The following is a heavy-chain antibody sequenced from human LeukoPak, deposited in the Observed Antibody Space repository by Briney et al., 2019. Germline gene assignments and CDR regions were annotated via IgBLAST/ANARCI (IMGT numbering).Heavy chain of an antibody. V-gene: IGHV4-59*01. J-gene: IGHJ4*02. D-gene: IGHD5-12*01. CDR3: ARWGPSGYSGYGPIDY. CDR1: GGSISSYY. CDR2: IYYSGST. Sequence: PSETLSLTCTVSGGSISSYYWSWIRQPPGKGLEWIGYIYYSGSTNYNPSLKSRVTISVDTSKNQFSLKLSSVTAADTAVYYCARWGPSGYSGYGPIDYWGQGTLVTVSS.